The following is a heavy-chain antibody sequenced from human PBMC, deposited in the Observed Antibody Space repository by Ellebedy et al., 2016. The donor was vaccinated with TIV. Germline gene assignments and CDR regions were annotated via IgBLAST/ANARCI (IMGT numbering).Heavy chain of an antibody. J-gene: IGHJ4*02. CDR2: ISYDGNDK. CDR3: ARDAGWELVEY. CDR1: GFTFSSHS. Sequence: GESLKISCAASGFTFSSHSMHWVRQAPGKGLEWVAVISYDGNDKYYADSVKGRFTISRDNSKNTLYLQMNSLRTEDTAVYYCARDAGWELVEYWGQGTLVTVSS. V-gene: IGHV3-30-3*01. D-gene: IGHD1-26*01.